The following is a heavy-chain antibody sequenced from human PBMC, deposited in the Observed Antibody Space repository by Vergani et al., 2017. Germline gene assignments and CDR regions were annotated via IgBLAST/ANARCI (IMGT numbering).Heavy chain of an antibody. D-gene: IGHD2-15*01. CDR2: ISSSSSYI. V-gene: IGHV3-21*01. CDR3: ARVGYCSGGSCYYYYYMDV. J-gene: IGHJ6*03. Sequence: VHLVESGGGVVQPGRSLTLSCVASGFSFRGHGMNWVRQAPGKGLEWVSSISSSSSYIYYADSVKGRFTISRDNAKNSLYLQMNSLRAEDTAVYYCARVGYCSGGSCYYYYYMDVWGKGTTVTVSS. CDR1: GFSFRGHG.